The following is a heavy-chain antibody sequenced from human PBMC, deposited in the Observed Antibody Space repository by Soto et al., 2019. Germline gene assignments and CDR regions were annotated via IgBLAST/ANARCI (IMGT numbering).Heavy chain of an antibody. CDR3: ARGHYGDYVDY. V-gene: IGHV3-30-3*01. D-gene: IGHD4-17*01. CDR1: GFTFSSYA. Sequence: QVQLVESGGGVVQPGRSLRLSCAASGFTFSSYAMHCVRQAPGKGLECVAVISYYGSNKYYADSVKGRFTISRDNSKNTLYLQMNSLRAEDTAVYYCARGHYGDYVDYWGQGTLVTVSS. CDR2: ISYYGSNK. J-gene: IGHJ4*02.